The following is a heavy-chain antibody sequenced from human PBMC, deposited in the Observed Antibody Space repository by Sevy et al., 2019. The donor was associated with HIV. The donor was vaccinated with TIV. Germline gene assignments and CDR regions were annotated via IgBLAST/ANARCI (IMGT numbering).Heavy chain of an antibody. V-gene: IGHV3-21*01. D-gene: IGHD2-21*02. Sequence: EGSLRLSCAASGFTFNIYSMNWVRQAPGKGLEWVSSISGSSSYIFYADSVKGRFTISRDNAKNSLYLQMNSLRAEDTAVYYCARGRGDPRADCFDYWGQGTLVTVSS. J-gene: IGHJ4*02. CDR2: ISGSSSYI. CDR1: GFTFNIYS. CDR3: ARGRGDPRADCFDY.